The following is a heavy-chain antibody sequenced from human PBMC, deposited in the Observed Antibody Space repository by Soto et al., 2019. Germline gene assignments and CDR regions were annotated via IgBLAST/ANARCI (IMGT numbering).Heavy chain of an antibody. Sequence: GASVKVSCKASGGTFSSYTISWVRQAPGQGLEWMGRIIPILGIANYAQKFQGRVTSTADKSTSTAYMELSSLRSEDTAVYYCAREEYYYGSGDFFDYWGQGTLVTVSS. V-gene: IGHV1-69*04. J-gene: IGHJ4*02. CDR2: IIPILGIA. CDR1: GGTFSSYT. CDR3: AREEYYYGSGDFFDY. D-gene: IGHD3-10*01.